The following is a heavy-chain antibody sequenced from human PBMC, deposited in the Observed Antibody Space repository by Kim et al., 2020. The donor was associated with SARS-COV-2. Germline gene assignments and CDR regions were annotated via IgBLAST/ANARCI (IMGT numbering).Heavy chain of an antibody. CDR1: GFTFSDYW. Sequence: GGSLRLSCAASGFTFSDYWMHWVRQAPGKGLVWVSRIISDGSSASYADSVKGRFTMSRDNAKNTLYLQMNSLRAEDTAVYYCARDARYSIDSWGQGTLVTVSS. CDR3: ARDARYSIDS. D-gene: IGHD4-4*01. V-gene: IGHV3-74*01. J-gene: IGHJ4*02. CDR2: IISDGSSA.